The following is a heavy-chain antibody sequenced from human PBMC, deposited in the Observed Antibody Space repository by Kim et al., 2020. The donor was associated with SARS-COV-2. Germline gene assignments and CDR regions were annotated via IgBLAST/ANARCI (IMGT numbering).Heavy chain of an antibody. J-gene: IGHJ4*01. CDR2: ICYDGYTT. CDR3: ATSNDSSVTLSLFDC. Sequence: GGSLRLSCAASGFTFSSYAMHWVRQAPGKGLEWVSPICYDGYTTYYADSVKGRFTISRDNSKNTMYLQMNSLRAEDTAVYYCATSNDSSVTLSLFDC. V-gene: IGHV3-33*01. D-gene: IGHD4-4*01. CDR1: GFTFSSYA.